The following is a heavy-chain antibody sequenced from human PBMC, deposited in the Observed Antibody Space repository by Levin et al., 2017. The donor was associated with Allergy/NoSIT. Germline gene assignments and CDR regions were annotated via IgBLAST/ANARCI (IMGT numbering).Heavy chain of an antibody. D-gene: IGHD6-25*01. J-gene: IGHJ5*02. V-gene: IGHV3-23*01. Sequence: GGSLRLSCAASGFTFRSYAMSWVRQAPGKGLEWVAVISSNVVSTYYADSVKGRFTISRDNSKNTLDLQMNSLRDEDTAVYYCAKGSAAAGGFDPWGQGTLVTVSS. CDR3: AKGSAAAGGFDP. CDR2: ISSNVVST. CDR1: GFTFRSYA.